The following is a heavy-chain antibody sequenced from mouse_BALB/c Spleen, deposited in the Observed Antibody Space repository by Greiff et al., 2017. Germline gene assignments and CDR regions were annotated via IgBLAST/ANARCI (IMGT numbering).Heavy chain of an antibody. D-gene: IGHD4-1*01. Sequence: VKLVESGPGLVQPSQSLSITCTVSGFSLTSYGVHWVRQSPGKGLEWLGVIWSGGSTDYNAAFISRLSISKDNSKSQVFFKMNSLQADDTAIYYCARNSGPAWFAYWGQGTLVTVSA. J-gene: IGHJ3*01. CDR2: IWSGGST. CDR3: ARNSGPAWFAY. CDR1: GFSLTSYG. V-gene: IGHV2-4-1*01.